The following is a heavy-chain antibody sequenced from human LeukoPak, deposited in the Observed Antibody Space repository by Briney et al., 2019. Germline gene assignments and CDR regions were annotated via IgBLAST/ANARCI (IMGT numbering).Heavy chain of an antibody. CDR1: GFTFRNYW. CDR2: IKQDGSEK. J-gene: IGHJ4*02. D-gene: IGHD3-22*01. V-gene: IGHV3-7*01. Sequence: GGSLRLSCAASGFTFRNYWMTWVRQAPVKGLEWVANIKQDGSEKYYVDSVKGRFTVSRDNAKNSLYLQMNGLRVEDTAVYYCARSGSSVYWGQGTLVTVSS. CDR3: ARSGSSVY.